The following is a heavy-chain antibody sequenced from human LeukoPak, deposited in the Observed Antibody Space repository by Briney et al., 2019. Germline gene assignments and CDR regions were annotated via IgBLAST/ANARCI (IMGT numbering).Heavy chain of an antibody. J-gene: IGHJ4*02. CDR1: GGTFSSYA. CDR3: ARDGVVPAAIVSFDY. D-gene: IGHD2-2*01. Sequence: ASVKVSCKASGGTFSSYAISWVRQAPGQGLEWMGGIIPIFGTANYAQKFQGRVTITADESTSTAYMELSSPRSEDTAVYYCARDGVVPAAIVSFDYWGQGTLVTVSS. CDR2: IIPIFGTA. V-gene: IGHV1-69*13.